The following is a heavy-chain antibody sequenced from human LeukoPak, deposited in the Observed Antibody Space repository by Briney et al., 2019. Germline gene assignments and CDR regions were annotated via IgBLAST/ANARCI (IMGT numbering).Heavy chain of an antibody. V-gene: IGHV3-7*05. CDR1: GFTFSSYW. Sequence: GGSLRLSCAVSGFTFSSYWMSWVRQTPGKGLEWVANIKLDGSEEYYVDSVKGRFTISRDNAKNSLYFQMNSLRPEDTAVYYCARDPLDHWGQGALVTVSS. CDR3: ARDPLDH. CDR2: IKLDGSEE. J-gene: IGHJ5*02.